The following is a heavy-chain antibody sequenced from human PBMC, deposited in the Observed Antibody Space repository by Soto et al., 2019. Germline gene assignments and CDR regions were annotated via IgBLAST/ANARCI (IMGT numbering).Heavy chain of an antibody. J-gene: IGHJ6*02. V-gene: IGHV4-34*01. D-gene: IGHD3-3*01. CDR1: GGSFSGYY. Sequence: SETLSLTCAVYGGSFSGYYWSWIRQPPGKGLEWIGEINHSGSTNYNPSLKSRVTISVDTSKNQFSLKLSSVTAADTAVHYCARERGEWLFPLFDYYGMDVWGQGTTVTVSS. CDR2: INHSGST. CDR3: ARERGEWLFPLFDYYGMDV.